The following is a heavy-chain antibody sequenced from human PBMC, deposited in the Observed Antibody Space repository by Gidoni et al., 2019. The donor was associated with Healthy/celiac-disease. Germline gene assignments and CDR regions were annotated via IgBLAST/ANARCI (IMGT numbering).Heavy chain of an antibody. CDR1: GFTFSSYG. CDR3: AKDLIIPG. V-gene: IGHV3-30*18. Sequence: QVQLVESGGGVVQPGRSLRLSCAASGFTFSSYGMHWVRQAPGKGLEWVAVISYDGSNKYYADSVKGRCTISRDNSKNTLYLQMNSLRAEDTAVYFCAKDLIIPGWGQGTLVTVSS. J-gene: IGHJ4*02. D-gene: IGHD2-21*01. CDR2: ISYDGSNK.